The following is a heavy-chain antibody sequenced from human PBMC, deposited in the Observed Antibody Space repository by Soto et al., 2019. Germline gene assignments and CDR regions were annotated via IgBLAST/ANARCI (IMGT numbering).Heavy chain of an antibody. V-gene: IGHV3-74*01. D-gene: IGHD5-12*01. J-gene: IGHJ4*02. CDR3: ARIRWATPIFAS. Sequence: PGGSLRLSCAASGFTFSSYWMHWVRQAPGKGLVWVSRINSDGSSTSYADSVKGRFTISRDNAKNTLYLQMNSLRAEDTVFYSCARIRWATPIFASWGQGTLVPVSS. CDR2: INSDGSST. CDR1: GFTFSSYW.